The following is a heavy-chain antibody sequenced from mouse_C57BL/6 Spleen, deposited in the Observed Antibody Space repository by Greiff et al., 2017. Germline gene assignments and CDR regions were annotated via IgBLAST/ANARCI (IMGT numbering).Heavy chain of an antibody. CDR1: GYTFTDYY. Sequence: EVQLQQSGPELVKPGASVKISCKASGYTFTDYYMNWVKQSHGKSLEWIGDINPNNGGTSYNQKFKGKATLTVDKSSSTAYMELRSLTSEDSAGEYWATGEAWGKGTLVTVSA. V-gene: IGHV1-26*01. J-gene: IGHJ3*01. CDR2: INPNNGGT. CDR3: ATGEA.